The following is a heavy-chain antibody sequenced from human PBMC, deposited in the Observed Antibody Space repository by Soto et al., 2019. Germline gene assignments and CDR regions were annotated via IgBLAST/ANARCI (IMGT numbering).Heavy chain of an antibody. CDR3: ARSDMATKAKKNPYYFDY. V-gene: IGHV3-21*01. CDR1: GFTFSSYS. CDR2: ISSSSSYI. Sequence: GSLRLSCAASGFTFSSYSMNWVRQAPGKGLEWVSSISSSSSYIYYADSVKGRFTISRDNAKNSLYLQMNSLRAEDTAVYYCARSDMATKAKKNPYYFDYWGQGTLVTVSS. J-gene: IGHJ4*02. D-gene: IGHD5-12*01.